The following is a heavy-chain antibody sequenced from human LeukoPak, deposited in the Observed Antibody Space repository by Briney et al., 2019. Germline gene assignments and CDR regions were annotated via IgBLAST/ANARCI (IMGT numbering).Heavy chain of an antibody. J-gene: IGHJ6*03. Sequence: GRSLRLSCAASGFTFSSYGMDWVRQAPGKGLEWVAVIWYDGSNKYYADSVKGRFTISRDNSKNTLYLQMNSLRAEDTAVYYCAKEVTAMAYYYYYMDVWGKGTTVTVPS. CDR1: GFTFSSYG. D-gene: IGHD5-18*01. CDR2: IWYDGSNK. V-gene: IGHV3-33*06. CDR3: AKEVTAMAYYYYYMDV.